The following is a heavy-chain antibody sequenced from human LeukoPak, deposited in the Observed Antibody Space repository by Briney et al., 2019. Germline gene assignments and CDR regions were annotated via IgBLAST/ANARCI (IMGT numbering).Heavy chain of an antibody. J-gene: IGHJ3*01. D-gene: IGHD1-26*01. CDR2: IFHSGSI. CDR1: GYSISSGYY. CDR3: VRDRSGTYYSFDV. Sequence: ASETLSPTCGVSGYSISSGYYWGWVRQSPGKGLEWIATIFHSGSIYYNPSLKSRITLSVDTSKNQFTLKLSSVTAADTALYYCVRDRSGTYYSFDVWGQGTMVSVSA. V-gene: IGHV4-38-2*02.